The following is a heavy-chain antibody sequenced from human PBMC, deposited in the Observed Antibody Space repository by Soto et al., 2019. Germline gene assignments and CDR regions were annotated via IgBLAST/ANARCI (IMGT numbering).Heavy chain of an antibody. Sequence: QVQLVQSGAEVKKPASSVKVSCKASGGTFSSYGITWVRQAPGQALEWMRGIIPIFNTPDYARKFQGRVTITTDKSTSKAYLELRSLRSEDTAVYYCATIAGRPRNYYHGMDYWGQGTPVTVSS. D-gene: IGHD6-6*01. V-gene: IGHV1-69*06. CDR1: GGTFSSYG. CDR3: ATIAGRPRNYYHGMDY. CDR2: IIPIFNTP. J-gene: IGHJ6*02.